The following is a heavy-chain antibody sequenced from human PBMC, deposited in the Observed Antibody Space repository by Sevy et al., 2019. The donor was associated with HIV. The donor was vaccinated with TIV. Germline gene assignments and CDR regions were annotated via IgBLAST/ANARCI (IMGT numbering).Heavy chain of an antibody. D-gene: IGHD1-26*01. CDR2: IRKKVNGYTT. Sequence: GGSLRLSCAASGFIFSDQHMDWVRQAPGKGLEWVGRIRKKVNGYTTEYAASVKGRFIISRDDSNNLLYLQMNSLKTEDTAVYYCARDLAGAPYVDAWGRGTTVTVSS. J-gene: IGHJ6*03. CDR1: GFIFSDQH. CDR3: ARDLAGAPYVDA. V-gene: IGHV3-72*01.